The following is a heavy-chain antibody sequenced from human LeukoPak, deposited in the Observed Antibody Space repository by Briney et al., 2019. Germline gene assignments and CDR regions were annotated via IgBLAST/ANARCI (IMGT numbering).Heavy chain of an antibody. V-gene: IGHV1-18*01. CDR1: GYTFTSYG. CDR3: ASFLPSSLRFLEWLGGKNYYYGMDV. Sequence: ASVKVPCKASGYTFTSYGISWVRQAPGQGLEWMGWISAYNGNTNYAQKLQGRVTMTTDTSTSTAYMELRSLRSDDTAVYYCASFLPSSLRFLEWLGGKNYYYGMDVWGQGTTVTVSS. CDR2: ISAYNGNT. D-gene: IGHD3-3*01. J-gene: IGHJ6*02.